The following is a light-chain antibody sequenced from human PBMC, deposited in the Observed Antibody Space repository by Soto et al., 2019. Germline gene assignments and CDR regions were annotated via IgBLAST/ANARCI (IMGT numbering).Light chain of an antibody. Sequence: QSALAQPASVSGSPGQSITISCTGTSSDVGSSTLVSWYQHLPGKAPKVMIYEGTKRPSGVPTRFSGSKSGNTASLTISGLQAEDEADYYCCSYGGSSTYVFGIGTKVTVL. CDR2: EGT. CDR1: SSDVGSSTL. V-gene: IGLV2-23*01. CDR3: CSYGGSSTYV. J-gene: IGLJ1*01.